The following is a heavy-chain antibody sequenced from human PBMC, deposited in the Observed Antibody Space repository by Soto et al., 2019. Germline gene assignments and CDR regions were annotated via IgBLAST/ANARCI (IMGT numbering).Heavy chain of an antibody. CDR2: ISIYSDGT. CDR3: ARRGDRYGDYHIFDY. J-gene: IGHJ4*02. D-gene: IGHD4-17*01. CDR1: GYTFSTYR. Sequence: QVQLVQPGGVVKRPGASVKVFCKTSGYTFSTYRISWVRQAPEQPLEWLGWISIYSDGTNYAQKFQGRVSMTTDTSTTTAYMELRSLRSDDTAVYYCARRGDRYGDYHIFDYCGQGTLVTVSS. V-gene: IGHV1-18*01.